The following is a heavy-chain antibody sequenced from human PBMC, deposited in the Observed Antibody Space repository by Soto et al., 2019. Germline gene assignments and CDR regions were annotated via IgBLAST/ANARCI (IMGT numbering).Heavy chain of an antibody. V-gene: IGHV3-7*03. J-gene: IGHJ4*02. CDR3: ARGPSYSDSSNGWFFDS. CDR1: GFTFSGYW. CDR2: IKKDGTEK. Sequence: EVQLVESGGGFVQPGGSLRLACAASGFTFSGYWMTWVRQAPGKGLEWVADIKKDGTEKYYVDSVKGRFTISRDNDKKSVYLQMNGLTVEDTAVYRYARGPSYSDSSNGWFFDSWGQGALVTVSS. D-gene: IGHD6-19*01.